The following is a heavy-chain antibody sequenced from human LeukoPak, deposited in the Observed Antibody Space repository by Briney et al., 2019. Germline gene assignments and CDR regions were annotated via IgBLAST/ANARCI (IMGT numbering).Heavy chain of an antibody. Sequence: GGSLRLSCAASGFTFSTYCMSCVRQAPGKGLEGGANIKQDGSEKYYVDSVKGRFSISRDNAKNSLYLQMNSLRAEDTAVYYCARVSRWALNHNPHYWGQGTLVTVSS. V-gene: IGHV3-7*03. J-gene: IGHJ4*02. D-gene: IGHD1-14*01. CDR2: IKQDGSEK. CDR3: ARVSRWALNHNPHY. CDR1: GFTFSTYC.